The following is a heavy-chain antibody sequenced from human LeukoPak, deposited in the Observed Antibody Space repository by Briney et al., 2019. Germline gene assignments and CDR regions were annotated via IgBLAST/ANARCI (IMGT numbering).Heavy chain of an antibody. D-gene: IGHD3-22*01. CDR1: GFXFSDYY. CDR3: ARDAGGYYPDY. J-gene: IGHJ4*02. CDR2: ITSSSYT. V-gene: IGHV3-11*06. Sequence: PGGSLRLSCAASGFXFSDYYISWIRQAPGKGLEWVSYITSSSYTNYADSVKGRFTISRDNAKNSLYLQMNSLRPEDTAVYYCARDAGGYYPDYWGQGTLVTVSS.